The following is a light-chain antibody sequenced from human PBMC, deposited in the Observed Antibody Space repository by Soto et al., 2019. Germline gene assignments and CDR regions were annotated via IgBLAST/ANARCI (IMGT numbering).Light chain of an antibody. V-gene: IGKV1-39*01. CDR1: QSISSY. CDR3: QQYDYLIT. CDR2: AAS. J-gene: IGKJ5*01. Sequence: DIQMTQSPSSLSASVGDRVTITCRASQSISSYLNWYQQKPGKAPKLLIYAASSLQSGVPSRFSGSGSGTDFTLTISRLEPEDFAVYFCQQYDYLITFGQGTRLEIK.